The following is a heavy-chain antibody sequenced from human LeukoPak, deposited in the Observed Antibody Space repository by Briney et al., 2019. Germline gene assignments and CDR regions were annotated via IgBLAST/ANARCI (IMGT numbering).Heavy chain of an antibody. V-gene: IGHV3-7*01. CDR2: IRPDGSDR. J-gene: IGHJ4*02. D-gene: IGHD2-21*02. CDR1: GFTFSRFW. CDR3: ATRLAAVTADPFDN. Sequence: PGGSLRLSCAASGFTFSRFWMTWVRQAPGKALEWVANIRPDGSDRNYAASVRGRLTISRDNAKSSLYLQMNSLRGEDTAVYYCATRLAAVTADPFDNWGQGTLVTV.